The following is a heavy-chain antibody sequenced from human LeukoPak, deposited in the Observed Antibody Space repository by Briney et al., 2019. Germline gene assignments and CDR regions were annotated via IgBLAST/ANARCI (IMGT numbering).Heavy chain of an antibody. Sequence: SETLSLTCSVSGDSISSSYWSWIRQPPGKGLEWIGYIYYNGATNYNPSLKSRVTISVDTPKNQFPLKLSSVTTADAAVYYCARGQVAGTWDYWGQGILVTVSS. CDR3: ARGQVAGTWDY. V-gene: IGHV4-59*01. CDR1: GDSISSSY. D-gene: IGHD6-19*01. J-gene: IGHJ4*02. CDR2: IYYNGAT.